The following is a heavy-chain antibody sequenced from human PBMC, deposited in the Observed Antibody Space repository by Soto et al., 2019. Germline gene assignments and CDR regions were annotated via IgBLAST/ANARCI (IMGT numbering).Heavy chain of an antibody. CDR1: GFTVSNNY. V-gene: IGHV3-66*01. CDR3: ARGEGSGSNALGH. CDR2: IQDGGSR. J-gene: IGHJ4*02. D-gene: IGHD3-16*01. Sequence: EVLLEESGGGFVQPGGSLRLSCAASGFTVSNNYMTWVRQAPGKGLEWVAVIQDGGSRTYADSVRDRFTISKDNTKNTVFLEMNNLRPEDTAVYCCARGEGSGSNALGHWGQGTLVTVSS.